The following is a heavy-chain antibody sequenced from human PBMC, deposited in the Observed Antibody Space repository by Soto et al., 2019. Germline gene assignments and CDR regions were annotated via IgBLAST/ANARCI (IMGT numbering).Heavy chain of an antibody. Sequence: GGSLRLSCAASGFTSSSYEMNWVRQAPGKGLEWVSYISSSGSTIYYADSVKGRFTISRDNAKNSLYLQMNSLRAEDTAVYYCARVGGNIAAAPIDYWGQGTLVTVSS. J-gene: IGHJ4*02. D-gene: IGHD6-13*01. CDR1: GFTSSSYE. CDR2: ISSSGSTI. CDR3: ARVGGNIAAAPIDY. V-gene: IGHV3-48*03.